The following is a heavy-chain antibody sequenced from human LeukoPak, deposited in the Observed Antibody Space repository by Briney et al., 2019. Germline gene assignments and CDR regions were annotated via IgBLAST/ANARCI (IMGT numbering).Heavy chain of an antibody. D-gene: IGHD3-10*01. J-gene: IGHJ4*02. CDR3: AREPPLYYYGSGRRRGGYFDY. Sequence: PGGSLRLSCAASGFTFSSYSMNWVRQAPGKGLEWVSVIYSGGSTYYADSVKGRFTISRDNSKNTLYLQMNSLRAEDTAVYYCAREPPLYYYGSGRRRGGYFDYWGQGTLVTVSS. CDR1: GFTFSSYS. V-gene: IGHV3-66*01. CDR2: IYSGGST.